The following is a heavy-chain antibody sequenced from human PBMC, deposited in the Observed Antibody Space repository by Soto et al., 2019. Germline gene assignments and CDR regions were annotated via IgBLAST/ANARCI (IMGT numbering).Heavy chain of an antibody. CDR2: IIPIFGTA. Sequence: VASVKVSCKASGGTFSSYAISWVRQAPGQGLEWMGGIIPIFGTANYAQKFQGRVTITADESTSTAYMELSSLRSEDTAVYYCAGGYCSGGSCYSSYYYYGMDVWGQGTTVTVSS. CDR3: AGGYCSGGSCYSSYYYYGMDV. J-gene: IGHJ6*02. CDR1: GGTFSSYA. V-gene: IGHV1-69*13. D-gene: IGHD2-15*01.